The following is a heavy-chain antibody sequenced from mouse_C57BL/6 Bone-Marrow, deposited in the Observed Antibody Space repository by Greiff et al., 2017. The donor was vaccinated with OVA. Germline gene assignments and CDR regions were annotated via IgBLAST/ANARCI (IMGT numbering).Heavy chain of an antibody. D-gene: IGHD4-1*01. J-gene: IGHJ1*03. CDR2: IDPSDSYT. Sequence: VKLQQPGAELVRPGTSVKLSCKASGYTFTGYWMHWVKQRPGQGLEWIGVIDPSDSYTNYNQKFKGKATLTVDTSSSTAYMQLSSLTSEDSAVYYCALGFYWYFDVWGTGTTVTVSS. CDR3: ALGFYWYFDV. CDR1: GYTFTGYW. V-gene: IGHV1-59*01.